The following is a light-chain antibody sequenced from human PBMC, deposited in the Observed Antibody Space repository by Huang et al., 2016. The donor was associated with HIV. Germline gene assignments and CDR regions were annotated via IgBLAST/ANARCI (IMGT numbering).Light chain of an antibody. V-gene: IGKV1-9*01. J-gene: IGKJ1*01. CDR2: GAS. Sequence: IPLTQSPSSLSASFGDRVTITCRASECIGNYLAWYQQKPGKAPKLLVYGASTLQKGVPSRVSGTGSGTHFTLTISSLQPEDFATYYCQQLSTYPRTFGQGTKVEIK. CDR3: QQLSTYPRT. CDR1: ECIGNY.